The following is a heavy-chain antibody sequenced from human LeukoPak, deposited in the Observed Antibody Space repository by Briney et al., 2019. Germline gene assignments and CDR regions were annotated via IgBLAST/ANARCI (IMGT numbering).Heavy chain of an antibody. CDR2: ITWNGGST. J-gene: IGHJ5*02. V-gene: IGHV3-20*01. CDR1: GFVFADFG. CDR3: ARDRGCTGSSCYERGWFDA. D-gene: IGHD5-12*01. Sequence: GGSLRLSCAASGFVFADFGMTWVRQAPGKRPEWLCGITWNGGSTYYASSMEGRFTISGDNAKNSFYLEMHRVREEDTGFYHCARDRGCTGSSCYERGWFDAWGQGTLVTVSS.